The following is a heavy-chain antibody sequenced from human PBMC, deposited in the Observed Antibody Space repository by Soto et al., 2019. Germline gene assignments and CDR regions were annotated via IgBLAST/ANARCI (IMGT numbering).Heavy chain of an antibody. CDR3: AHNDEYNLNKKGGFDI. V-gene: IGHV2-5*02. Sequence: QITLKESGPPLVKPTQTLTLTCTFSGFSLSTSGVGVGWIRQPPGKAMEWLALIFWDTDKHYSPSLKNRLTXXXXXXXXXXXXXXXXXXXXXXXXXXCAHNDEYNLNKKGGFDIWGQGTMVTVSS. CDR2: IFWDTDK. D-gene: IGHD1-20*01. CDR1: GFSLSTSGVG. J-gene: IGHJ3*02.